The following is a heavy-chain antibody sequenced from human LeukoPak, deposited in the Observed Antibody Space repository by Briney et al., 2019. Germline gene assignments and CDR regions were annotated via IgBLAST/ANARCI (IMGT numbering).Heavy chain of an antibody. CDR3: ARVTGYMIEDYFDY. J-gene: IGHJ4*02. CDR1: GGSCSGYY. V-gene: IGHV4-34*01. CDR2: INHSGST. D-gene: IGHD3-22*01. Sequence: SETLSLTCAVYGGSCSGYYWSWIRQPPGKGLEWIGEINHSGSTNYNPSLKSRVTISVDTSKNQFSLRLSSVTAADTAVYYCARVTGYMIEDYFDYWGQGTLVTVSS.